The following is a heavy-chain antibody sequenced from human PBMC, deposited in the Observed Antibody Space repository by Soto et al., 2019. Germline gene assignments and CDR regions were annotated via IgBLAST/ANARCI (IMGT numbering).Heavy chain of an antibody. V-gene: IGHV3-33*01. Sequence: QVQLVGSGGGVVQPGRSLRLSCAASGFTFSSYTMHWVRQAPGKGLEWVTVIWYDGSNKFYADSVKGRFTISRDNSKNTLYLQMNSLRAEDTAVYYCAREGVYGGYDWGYFDYWGQGTLVTVSS. J-gene: IGHJ4*02. CDR1: GFTFSSYT. D-gene: IGHD5-12*01. CDR2: IWYDGSNK. CDR3: AREGVYGGYDWGYFDY.